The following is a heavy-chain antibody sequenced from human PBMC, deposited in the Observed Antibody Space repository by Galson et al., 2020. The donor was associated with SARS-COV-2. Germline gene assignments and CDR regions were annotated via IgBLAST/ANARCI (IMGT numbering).Heavy chain of an antibody. Sequence: ASETLSLTCSVSGDSITSSSYFWGWIRQPPGKGLEWIGSIYYRGTTFYNPSLKSRVTISVDTSKNQFSLKVTSVTAADTAVYFCARVSYEGGLNEILDQYYYGMDVWGEGTTVTVSS. V-gene: IGHV4-39*07. CDR2: IYYRGTT. CDR1: GDSITSSSYF. J-gene: IGHJ6*04. D-gene: IGHD3-16*01. CDR3: ARVSYEGGLNEILDQYYYGMDV.